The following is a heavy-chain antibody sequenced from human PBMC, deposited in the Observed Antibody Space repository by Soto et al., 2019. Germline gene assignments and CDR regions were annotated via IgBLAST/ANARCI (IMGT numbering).Heavy chain of an antibody. V-gene: IGHV4-39*01. CDR2: IYYSGST. CDR3: AKLGYSGYAMGY. J-gene: IGHJ4*02. CDR1: GGSISSSSYY. D-gene: IGHD5-12*01. Sequence: LSLTCTVSGGSISSSSYYWGWIRQPPGKGLEWIGSIYYSGSTYYDPSLKSRVTISVDTSKNQFSLKLSSVTAADTAVYYCAKLGYSGYAMGYWGQGTLVTVSS.